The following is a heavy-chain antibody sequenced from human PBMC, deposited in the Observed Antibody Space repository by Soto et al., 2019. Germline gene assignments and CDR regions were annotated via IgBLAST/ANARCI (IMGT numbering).Heavy chain of an antibody. V-gene: IGHV4-39*01. D-gene: IGHD6-6*01. J-gene: IGHJ5*02. CDR3: ARSRIAARRINWFDP. CDR1: GGSISSSSYY. Sequence: SETLSLTCTVSGGSISSSSYYWGWIRQPPGKGLEGIGSIYYSGSTYYNPSLKSRVTISVDTSKNQFSLKLSSVTAADTAVYYCARSRIAARRINWFDPWGQGTLVTVSS. CDR2: IYYSGST.